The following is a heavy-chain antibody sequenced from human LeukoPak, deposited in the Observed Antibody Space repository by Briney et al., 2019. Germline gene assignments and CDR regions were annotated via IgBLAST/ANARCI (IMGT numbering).Heavy chain of an antibody. V-gene: IGHV5-51*01. J-gene: IGHJ4*02. CDR1: GYSFTYYW. D-gene: IGHD1-1*01. CDR2: IYPGDSDT. CDR3: ARQDGNSKYYFDY. Sequence: ESLKISCKGSGYSFTYYWIGWVRQMPGKGLEWMGIIYPGDSDTRYRPSFQGQVTISVDKSISTAYPQWSSLKASDTAMYYCARQDGNSKYYFDYWGQGTLVTVSS.